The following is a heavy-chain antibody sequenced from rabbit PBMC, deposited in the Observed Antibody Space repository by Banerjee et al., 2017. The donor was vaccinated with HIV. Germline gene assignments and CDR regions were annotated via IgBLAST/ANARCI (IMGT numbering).Heavy chain of an antibody. J-gene: IGHJ6*01. V-gene: IGHV1S47*01. D-gene: IGHD4-1*01. CDR2: IYNGDGSA. CDR3: ARDGSGWGGLTL. CDR1: GFSFSSDA. Sequence: QEQLVESGGGLVKPGASLTLTCKASGFSFSSDAMCWVRQAPGKGPEWIACIYNGDGSAYYASWVNGRFSVSRSTSLNTVTLQMTSLTAADTATYFCARDGSGWGGLTLWGPGTLVTVS.